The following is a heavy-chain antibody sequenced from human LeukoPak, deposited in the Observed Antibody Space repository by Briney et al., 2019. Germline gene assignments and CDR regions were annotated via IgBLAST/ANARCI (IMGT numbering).Heavy chain of an antibody. CDR3: ARDGTYYYDSSGYYYDY. CDR2: ISYDGSNK. Sequence: GGSLRLSCAASGFTFSSYEMNWVRQAPGKGLEWVAVISYDGSNKYYADSVKGRFTISRDNSKNTLYLQMNSLRAEDTAVYYCARDGTYYYDSSGYYYDYWGQGTLVTVSS. J-gene: IGHJ4*02. D-gene: IGHD3-22*01. V-gene: IGHV3-30-3*01. CDR1: GFTFSSYE.